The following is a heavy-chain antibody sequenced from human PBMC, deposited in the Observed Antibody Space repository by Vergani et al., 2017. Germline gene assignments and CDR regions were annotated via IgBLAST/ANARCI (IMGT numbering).Heavy chain of an antibody. V-gene: IGHV3-30*04. D-gene: IGHD1-26*01. CDR2: ISYDGSNK. J-gene: IGHJ6*02. CDR1: GFTFSSYA. CDR3: ANLRGVDV. Sequence: QVQLVESGGGVVQPGRSLRLSCAASGFTFSSYAMHWVRQAPGKGLEWVAVISYDGSNKYYADSVKGRFTISRDNSKNTLYLQMNSLRAEDTAVYYCANLRGVDVWGQGTTVTVSS.